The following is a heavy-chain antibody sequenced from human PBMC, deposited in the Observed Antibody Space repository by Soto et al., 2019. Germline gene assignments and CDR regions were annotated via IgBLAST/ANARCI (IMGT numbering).Heavy chain of an antibody. CDR3: AKDRLSGSYRFDY. Sequence: GGSLRLSCAASGFTFSSYGMHWVRQAPGKGLEWVAVISYDGSNKYYADSVKGRFTISRDNSQTTLYLQMNSLRAEDTAVYYCAKDRLSGSYRFDYWGQGTLVTVSS. V-gene: IGHV3-30*18. J-gene: IGHJ4*02. D-gene: IGHD1-26*01. CDR2: ISYDGSNK. CDR1: GFTFSSYG.